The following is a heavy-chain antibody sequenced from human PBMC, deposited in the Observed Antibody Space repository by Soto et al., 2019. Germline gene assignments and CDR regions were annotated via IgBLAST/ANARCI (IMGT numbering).Heavy chain of an antibody. D-gene: IGHD3-3*01. Sequence: PWGSLRLSCAASGFTFSSYGMHWVRQAPGKGLEWVAVISYDGSNKYYADSVKGRFTISRDNSKNTLYLQMNSLRAEDTAVYYCAKDPNDFWSGSLRNFDYWGQGTLVSVSS. V-gene: IGHV3-30*18. CDR2: ISYDGSNK. J-gene: IGHJ4*02. CDR1: GFTFSSYG. CDR3: AKDPNDFWSGSLRNFDY.